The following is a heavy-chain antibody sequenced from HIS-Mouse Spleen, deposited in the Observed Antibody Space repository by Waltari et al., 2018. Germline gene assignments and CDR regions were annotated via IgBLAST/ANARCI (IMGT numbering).Heavy chain of an antibody. D-gene: IGHD6-6*01. CDR3: ARDSSSVVVLDY. CDR1: GFTFSSYA. Sequence: QVQLVESGGGVVQPGRSLRLSCAASGFTFSSYAMHWVRQAPGKGLEWVAVISYDGSNKYYDDAVKGRVTISRDNSKNTLYLQMNSLRAEDTAVYYCARDSSSVVVLDYWGQGTLVTVSS. J-gene: IGHJ4*02. V-gene: IGHV3-30*04. CDR2: ISYDGSNK.